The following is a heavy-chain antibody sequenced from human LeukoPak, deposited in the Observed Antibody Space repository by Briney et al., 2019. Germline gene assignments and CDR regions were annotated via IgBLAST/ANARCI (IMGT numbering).Heavy chain of an antibody. CDR2: ISWNSGSL. D-gene: IGHD3-16*01. V-gene: IGHV3-9*01. CDR1: GFSFDDYA. Sequence: GGSLSLSCAASGFSFDDYAVHWVRQVPGKGLEWVSGISWNSGSLGYADSVKGRFTISRDNATNSLSLQMNSLRPEDSALYFCVRDKRNPWTHAVFTFWGQGTLVAVSS. CDR3: VRDKRNPWTHAVFTF. J-gene: IGHJ4*02.